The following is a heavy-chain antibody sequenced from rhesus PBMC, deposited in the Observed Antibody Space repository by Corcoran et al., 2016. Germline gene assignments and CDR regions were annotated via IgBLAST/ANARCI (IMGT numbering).Heavy chain of an antibody. Sequence: QVQLQESGPGLVKPSETLSLTCAVSGGSISSGYYYWSWIRQPPGKGLEWIGYITYSGSTIYNPSLKSRFTISRDTSKNQFSLKLSSVTAADTAVYYCARGRGSSYVDYWGQGVLVTVSS. CDR3: ARGRGSSYVDY. CDR2: ITYSGST. CDR1: GGSISSGYYY. D-gene: IGHD4-29*01. J-gene: IGHJ4*01. V-gene: IGHV4-122*02.